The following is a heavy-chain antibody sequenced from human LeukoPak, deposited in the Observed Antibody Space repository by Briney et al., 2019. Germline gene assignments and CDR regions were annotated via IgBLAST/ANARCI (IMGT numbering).Heavy chain of an antibody. D-gene: IGHD5-12*01. CDR3: ARVGAYSGYDSGDAFDI. J-gene: IGHJ3*02. CDR1: DDSISSGAYY. V-gene: IGHV4-30-2*01. Sequence: SQTLSLTCTVSDDSISSGAYYWTWIRQPPGKGLEWIGYISHSGSTYYNPSLKSRVTISVDRSKNQFPLKLSSVTAADTAVYYCARVGAYSGYDSGDAFDIWGQGTMVTVSS. CDR2: ISHSGST.